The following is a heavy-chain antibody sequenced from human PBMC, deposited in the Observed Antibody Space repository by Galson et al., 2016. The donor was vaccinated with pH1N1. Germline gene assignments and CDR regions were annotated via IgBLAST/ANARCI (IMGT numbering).Heavy chain of an antibody. J-gene: IGHJ4*02. Sequence: SLRLSCAASGFTYNNYALAWVRQAPGKGLEYVSSISPSGENTYYADSVKGRYTISRDNSKHTVYLQLNSVRAEDTAIYYSAREGYVNAWFAFWGRGAPVTVSA. CDR2: ISPSGENT. V-gene: IGHV3-23*01. D-gene: IGHD2-15*01. CDR3: AREGYVNAWFAF. CDR1: GFTYNNYA.